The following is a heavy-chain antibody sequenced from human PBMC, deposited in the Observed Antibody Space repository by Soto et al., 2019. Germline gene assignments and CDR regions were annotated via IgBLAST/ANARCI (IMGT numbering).Heavy chain of an antibody. V-gene: IGHV1-58*01. CDR2: ISVCSANA. J-gene: IGHJ4*02. CDR3: ARDGRGYSGY. Sequence: SVKVSCKTSGFTFSSSAVRWVRQARGHRLQWIGWISVCSANANYAQKLQGRVTMSRDISTSTAYMELSSLRSDDTAVYYCARDGRGYSGYWGQGTLVTVSS. D-gene: IGHD5-12*01. CDR1: GFTFSSSA.